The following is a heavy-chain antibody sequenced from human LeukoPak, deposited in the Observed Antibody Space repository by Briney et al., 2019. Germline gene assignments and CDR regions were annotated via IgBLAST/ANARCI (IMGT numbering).Heavy chain of an antibody. Sequence: GASVKVSCKASGGTFSNYAISWVRQAPGQGLEWMGWISAYNGNTNYAQKLQGRVTMTTDTSTSTAYMELRSLRSDDTAVYYCARVQYDFWSGYYTVYNWFDPWGQGTLVTVSS. CDR3: ARVQYDFWSGYYTVYNWFDP. D-gene: IGHD3-3*01. V-gene: IGHV1-18*01. CDR2: ISAYNGNT. J-gene: IGHJ5*02. CDR1: GGTFSNYA.